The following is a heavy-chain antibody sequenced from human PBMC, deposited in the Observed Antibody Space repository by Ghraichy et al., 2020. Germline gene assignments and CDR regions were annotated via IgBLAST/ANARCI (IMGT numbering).Heavy chain of an antibody. D-gene: IGHD2-2*02. Sequence: RIYTSGSTNYNPSLKSRVTMSVDTSKNQFSLKLSSVTAADTAVYYCARDQWDCSSTSCYKLPYYYGMAVWGLVFKVTASS. CDR3: ARDQWDCSSTSCYKLPYYYGMAV. J-gene: IGHJ6*02. V-gene: IGHV4-4*07. CDR2: IYTSGST.